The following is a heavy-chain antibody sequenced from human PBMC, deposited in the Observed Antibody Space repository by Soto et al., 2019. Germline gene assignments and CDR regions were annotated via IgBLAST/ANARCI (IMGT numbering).Heavy chain of an antibody. J-gene: IGHJ4*02. CDR2: LYNHGKT. CDR3: ARLTEAERH. Sequence: EVQLVESGGGLTQPGGSLRLSCVVSGFIVSSSHMIWVRQAPGKGLEGVSILYNHGKTNYVDAVKGRFTITRDNSKKTVYPQMNSLSVEDTAVYYCARLTEAERHWGQGALVTVSS. D-gene: IGHD1-1*01. CDR1: GFIVSSSH. V-gene: IGHV3-53*01.